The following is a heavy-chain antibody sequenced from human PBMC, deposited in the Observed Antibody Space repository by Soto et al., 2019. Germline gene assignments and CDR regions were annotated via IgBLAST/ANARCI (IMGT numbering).Heavy chain of an antibody. D-gene: IGHD3-3*01. CDR1: GGSISSGGYY. Sequence: SETLSLTCTVSGGSISSGGYYWSWIRQHPGKGLEWIGYIYYSGSTYYNPSLKSRVTISVDTSKNQFSLKLSSVTAADTAVYYCARGGITIFGVVITAFYYWGQGTLVTVSS. V-gene: IGHV4-31*03. CDR3: ARGGITIFGVVITAFYY. J-gene: IGHJ4*02. CDR2: IYYSGST.